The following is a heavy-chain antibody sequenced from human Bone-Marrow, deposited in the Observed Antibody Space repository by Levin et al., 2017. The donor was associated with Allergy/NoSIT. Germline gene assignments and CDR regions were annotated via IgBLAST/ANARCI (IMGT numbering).Heavy chain of an antibody. J-gene: IGHJ4*02. CDR2: ISDDAGST. V-gene: IGHV3-23*01. D-gene: IGHD6-19*01. Sequence: GESLKISCAASGFTFSTYAMNWVRQAPGKGLEWVSGISDDAGSTYYADSVKGRFTVSRDNSKNTLFLQMNSLRAEDTAVYFCATGYTTGWRRDCWGQGTLVTVSS. CDR3: ATGYTTGWRRDC. CDR1: GFTFSTYA.